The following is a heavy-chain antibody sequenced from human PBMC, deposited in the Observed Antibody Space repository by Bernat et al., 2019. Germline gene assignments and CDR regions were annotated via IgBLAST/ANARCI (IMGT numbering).Heavy chain of an antibody. CDR1: GGSISRYY. D-gene: IGHD5-18*01. Sequence: QVQLQESGPGLVKPSETLSLTCTVSGGSISRYYWSWIRQPPGKGLEWIGYIYYSGRTHYNPSLKSRVTISVDTSKNQFSLKLSSVTAADTAVWYCARHRTGYSSFWGYGMDVWGQGTTVTVSS. CDR2: IYYSGRT. J-gene: IGHJ6*02. CDR3: ARHRTGYSSFWGYGMDV. V-gene: IGHV4-59*08.